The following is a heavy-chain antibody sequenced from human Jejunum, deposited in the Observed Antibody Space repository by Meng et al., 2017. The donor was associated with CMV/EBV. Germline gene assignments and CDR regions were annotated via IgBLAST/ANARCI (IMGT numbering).Heavy chain of an antibody. V-gene: IGHV3-21*02. D-gene: IGHD5-24*01. CDR3: ARGGGDGYTAFDP. CDR2: ITSVNKI. J-gene: IGHJ5*02. CDR1: GFTFSKYS. Sequence: EVQLVESGGGLVNRGGSLTLSCAASGFTFSKYSMNWVRQAPGKGLEWVSSITSVNKIYYSESVRGRFTISRDNAMTSLFLQMNTLRVEDTAIYYCARGGGDGYTAFDPWGQGTLVTVSS.